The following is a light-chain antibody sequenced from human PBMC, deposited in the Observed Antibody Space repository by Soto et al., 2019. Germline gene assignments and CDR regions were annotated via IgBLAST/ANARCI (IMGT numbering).Light chain of an antibody. CDR2: DAS. CDR3: QQRSNWPLT. J-gene: IGKJ5*01. CDR1: QSVSSY. V-gene: IGKV3-11*01. Sequence: IVLTQSPATLSLSPWERATLSCRASQSVSSYLAWYQQEPGQAPRLLIYDASNRATGIPARFSGSGSGTDFTLTISSLEPEDFAVYYCQQRSNWPLTFGQGTQLDIK.